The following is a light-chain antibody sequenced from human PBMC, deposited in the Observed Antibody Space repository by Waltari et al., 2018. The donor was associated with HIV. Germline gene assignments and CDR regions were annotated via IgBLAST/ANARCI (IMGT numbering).Light chain of an antibody. CDR1: FRAVCGYKF. J-gene: IGLJ3*02. Sequence: QSALTQPRSVSGSSAPSVPLSCSCTFRAVCGYKFFPWYQQLSGKAPKLVIFYVNKRPSGVPDRVSCSKSGNTASLTVSGLQAEDEADYFCCTYAGSFTLLFGGGTNLAVL. CDR3: CTYAGSFTLL. CDR2: YVN. V-gene: IGLV2-11*01.